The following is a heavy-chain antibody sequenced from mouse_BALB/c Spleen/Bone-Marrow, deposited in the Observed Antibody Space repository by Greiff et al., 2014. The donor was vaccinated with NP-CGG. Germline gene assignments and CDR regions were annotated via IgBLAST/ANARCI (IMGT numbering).Heavy chain of an antibody. CDR2: ILPGSGST. CDR1: GCTFSSYW. J-gene: IGHJ2*01. Sequence: VQGVESGAELMKPGASVKISCKATGCTFSSYWIEWVKQRPGHGLEWIGEILPGSGSTNYNEKFKGKATFTADTSSNTAYMQLGSLTSEDSAVYYCARRLLYYFDYWGQGTTLTVSS. V-gene: IGHV1-9*01. D-gene: IGHD1-2*01. CDR3: ARRLLYYFDY.